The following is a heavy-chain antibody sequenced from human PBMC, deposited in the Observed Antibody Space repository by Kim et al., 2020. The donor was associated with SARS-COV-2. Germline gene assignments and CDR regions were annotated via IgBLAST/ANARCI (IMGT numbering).Heavy chain of an antibody. CDR3: AKSGGDIVVVPAAIMKTRCYYCDYYMDV. D-gene: IGHD2-2*01. CDR1: GFTFSSYA. V-gene: IGHV3-23*01. J-gene: IGHJ6*03. Sequence: GGSLRLSCAASGFTFSSYAMSWVRQAPGKGLEWVSAISGSGGSTYYADSVKGRFTISRDNSKNTLYLQMNSLRAEDTAVYYCAKSGGDIVVVPAAIMKTRCYYCDYYMDVWGTGTPVTVSS. CDR2: ISGSGGST.